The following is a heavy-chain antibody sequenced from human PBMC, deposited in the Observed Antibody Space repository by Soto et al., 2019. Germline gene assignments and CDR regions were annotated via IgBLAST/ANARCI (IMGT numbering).Heavy chain of an antibody. CDR2: IIPIFGTA. V-gene: IGHV1-69*13. D-gene: IGHD3-22*01. CDR1: GGTFSSYA. J-gene: IGHJ3*02. Sequence: ASVKVSCKASGGTFSSYAISCVRQAPGQVLEWMGGIIPIFGTANYAQKFQGRVTITADESTSTAYMELSSLRSEDTAVYYCASRAEYYYDSSGYRNGAFHIWGKGTMVTVSS. CDR3: ASRAEYYYDSSGYRNGAFHI.